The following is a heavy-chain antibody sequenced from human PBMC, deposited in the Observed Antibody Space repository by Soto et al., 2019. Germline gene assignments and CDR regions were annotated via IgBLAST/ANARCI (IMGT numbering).Heavy chain of an antibody. J-gene: IGHJ4*01. V-gene: IGHV3-74*01. CDR1: GFTFSGYW. Sequence: GGSLRLSCAASGFTFSGYWMYWVRQAPGKGLVWVSRIKHDGSSADYADSVKGRFSISRDNAKNTLYLEMNSLRADDTAVYYCVAGSQGDYWGQGTLVTVSS. CDR3: VAGSQGDY. CDR2: IKHDGSSA.